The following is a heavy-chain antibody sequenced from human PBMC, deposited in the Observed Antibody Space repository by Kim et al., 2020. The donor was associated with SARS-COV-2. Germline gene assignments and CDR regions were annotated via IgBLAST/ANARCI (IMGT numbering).Heavy chain of an antibody. CDR1: GFTFSSYA. CDR3: AKDHSKQLVVSRVVDY. Sequence: GGSLRLSCAASGFTFSSYAMSWVRQAPGKGLEWVSAISGSGGSTYYADSVKGRFTISRDNSKNTLYLQMNGLRAEDTAVYYCAKDHSKQLVVSRVVDYWGQGTLVTVSS. V-gene: IGHV3-23*01. J-gene: IGHJ4*02. CDR2: ISGSGGST. D-gene: IGHD6-13*01.